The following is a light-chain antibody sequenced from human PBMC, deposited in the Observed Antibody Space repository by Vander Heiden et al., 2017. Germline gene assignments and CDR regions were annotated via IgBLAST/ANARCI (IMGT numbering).Light chain of an antibody. CDR2: GTS. CDR3: QQDGSSPIT. J-gene: IGKJ5*01. V-gene: IGKV3-20*01. Sequence: EIVLTQPPGTLSLPSGKRATLSCRASQRLRSSYLAWYQQKPGQAPRLLIYGTSSRATGIPDRFSGSGSGTDFTLTISRLEPEDFAVYYCQQDGSSPITFGQGTQLEIK. CDR1: QRLRSSY.